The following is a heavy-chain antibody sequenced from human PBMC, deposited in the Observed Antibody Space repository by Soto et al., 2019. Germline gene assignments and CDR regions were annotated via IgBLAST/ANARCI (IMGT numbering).Heavy chain of an antibody. CDR2: IKQDGSEK. J-gene: IGHJ6*02. V-gene: IGHV3-7*01. CDR1: GFTFSSYW. CDR3: ARDEAHYDYVWGSYRYPGPGEYYYYGMDV. Sequence: PGRSLRLSCAASGFTFSSYWMSWVRQAPGKGLEWVANIKQDGSEKYYVDSVKGRFTISRDNAKNSLYLQMNSLRAEDTAVYYCARDEAHYDYVWGSYRYPGPGEYYYYGMDVWGQGTTVTVSS. D-gene: IGHD3-16*02.